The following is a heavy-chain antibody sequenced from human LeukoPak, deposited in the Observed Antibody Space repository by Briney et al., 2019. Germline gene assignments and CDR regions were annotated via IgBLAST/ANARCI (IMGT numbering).Heavy chain of an antibody. CDR1: GGSISSSSYY. Sequence: SETLSLTCTVSGGSISSSSYYWGWIRQPPGKGLEWIASIYYSGSTYYNPSLKSRVTISVDTSKNQFSLKLSSVTAADTAVYYCARHFGGYSYGLGPLHYFDYWGQGTLVSVSS. J-gene: IGHJ4*02. V-gene: IGHV4-39*01. CDR2: IYYSGST. CDR3: ARHFGGYSYGLGPLHYFDY. D-gene: IGHD5-18*01.